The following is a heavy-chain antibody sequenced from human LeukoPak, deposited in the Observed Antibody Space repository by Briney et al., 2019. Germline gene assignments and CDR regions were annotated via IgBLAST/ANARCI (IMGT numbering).Heavy chain of an antibody. CDR3: ARRQDGHDY. Sequence: SETLSLTCTVSGGSISSGFYYWSWIRQPAGKGLEWIGRIYTSGSTNYNPSLKSRVTISLDTSRNQFSLKLSSVTAADTAVYYCARRQDGHDYWGQGTLVTVSS. CDR2: IYTSGST. J-gene: IGHJ4*02. V-gene: IGHV4-61*02. CDR1: GGSISSGFYY.